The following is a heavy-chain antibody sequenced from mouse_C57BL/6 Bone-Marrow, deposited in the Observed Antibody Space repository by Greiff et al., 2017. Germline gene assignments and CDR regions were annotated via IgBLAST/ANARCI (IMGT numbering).Heavy chain of an antibody. CDR2: SRNKANDYTT. J-gene: IGHJ4*01. CDR3: ARDGQAHYYAMDY. V-gene: IGHV7-1*01. CDR1: GFTFSDFY. Sequence: DVKLVESGGCLVQSGRSLRLSCATSGFTFSDFYMEWVRQAPGKGLEWIAASRNKANDYTTEYSASVKGRFIVSRDTSQSILYLQMNALRAEDTAIYYCARDGQAHYYAMDYWGQGASGTVFS. D-gene: IGHD3-2*02.